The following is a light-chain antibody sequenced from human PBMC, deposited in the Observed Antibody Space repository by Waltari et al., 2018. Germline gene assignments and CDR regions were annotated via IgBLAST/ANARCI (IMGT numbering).Light chain of an antibody. CDR1: SSHLGTYDF. V-gene: IGLV2-14*03. Sequence: QSALTPPASVSGSPGQSLTISCAGSSSHLGTYDFVPWYQQLPGTVPKLILFDVNKRPSGISARFSGSKSGNTASLTISGLLPEDEADYFCLSYTTSYTWLFGGGTRVTVL. J-gene: IGLJ3*02. CDR3: LSYTTSYTWL. CDR2: DVN.